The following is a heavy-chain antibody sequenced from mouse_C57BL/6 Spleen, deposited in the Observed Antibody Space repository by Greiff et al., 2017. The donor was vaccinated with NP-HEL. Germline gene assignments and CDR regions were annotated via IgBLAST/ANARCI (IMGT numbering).Heavy chain of an antibody. CDR1: GYTFTSYW. D-gene: IGHD2-4*01. Sequence: VQLQQPGAELVKPGASVKLSCKASGYTFTSYWMHWVKQRPGQGLEWIGMIHPNSGSTNYNEKFKSKATLTVDKSSSTAYMQLSSLTSEDSAVYYCARRGNDYEDYFDYWGQGTTLTVSS. CDR2: IHPNSGST. CDR3: ARRGNDYEDYFDY. J-gene: IGHJ2*01. V-gene: IGHV1-64*01.